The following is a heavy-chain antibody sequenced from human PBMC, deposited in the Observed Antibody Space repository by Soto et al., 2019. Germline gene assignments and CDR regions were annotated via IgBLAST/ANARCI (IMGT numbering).Heavy chain of an antibody. V-gene: IGHV1-69*13. CDR3: ARALVQLWPRGYYGMDV. Sequence: VASVKVSCKASGGTFSSYAISWVRQAPGQGLEWMGGIIPIFGTANYAQKFQGRVTITADESTSTAYMELSSLRSEDTAVYYCARALVQLWPRGYYGMDVWGQGTTVTVSS. CDR1: GGTFSSYA. J-gene: IGHJ6*02. CDR2: IIPIFGTA. D-gene: IGHD5-18*01.